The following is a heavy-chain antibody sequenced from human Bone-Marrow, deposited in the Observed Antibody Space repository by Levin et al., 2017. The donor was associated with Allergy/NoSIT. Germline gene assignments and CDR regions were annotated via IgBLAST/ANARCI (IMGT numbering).Heavy chain of an antibody. Sequence: ASVKVSCKASGFTFTTYGIIWVRQAPGQGLEWMGWISGYSGNTDYAQKFQGRVSMTTDTSTSTAYMELRNLRSDDTAVYYCARVPYFESSGYYYPWGQGTQVTVSS. J-gene: IGHJ4*02. D-gene: IGHD3-22*01. CDR2: ISGYSGNT. CDR1: GFTFTTYG. CDR3: ARVPYFESSGYYYP. V-gene: IGHV1-18*01.